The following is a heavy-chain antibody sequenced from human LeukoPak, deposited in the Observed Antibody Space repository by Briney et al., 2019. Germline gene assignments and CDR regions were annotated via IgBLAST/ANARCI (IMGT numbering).Heavy chain of an antibody. D-gene: IGHD3-10*01. Sequence: RAGGSLRLSCAASGFTFDDYAMHWVRQAPGKGLEWVSAISGSGGSTYYADSVKGRFTISRDNSKNTLYLQMNSLRAEDTAVYYCAKFPHRGVLWGQGTLVTVSS. CDR3: AKFPHRGVL. V-gene: IGHV3-23*01. J-gene: IGHJ4*02. CDR1: GFTFDDYA. CDR2: ISGSGGST.